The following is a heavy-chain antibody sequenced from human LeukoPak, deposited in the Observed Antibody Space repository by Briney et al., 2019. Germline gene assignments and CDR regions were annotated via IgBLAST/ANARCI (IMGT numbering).Heavy chain of an antibody. CDR3: ARRRDYDFDY. V-gene: IGHV1-2*02. Sequence: ASVKLSCKTSGYTFTAYYMHWVRQAPGQGLEWMGWINPNSGDTNYAQDFQGRVTMTRDTSISTAYMELSRLTYADTAVYYCARRRDYDFDYWGQGTLVTVSS. CDR2: INPNSGDT. J-gene: IGHJ4*02. CDR1: GYTFTAYY. D-gene: IGHD3-22*01.